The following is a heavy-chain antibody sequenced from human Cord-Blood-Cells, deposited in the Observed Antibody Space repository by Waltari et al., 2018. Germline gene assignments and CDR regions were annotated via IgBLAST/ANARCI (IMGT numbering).Heavy chain of an antibody. D-gene: IGHD7-27*01. V-gene: IGHV3-21*01. CDR1: GFTFSSYS. J-gene: IGHJ6*02. CDR3: ARGTGDYYYYYGMDV. CDR2: LSSSSSHI. Sequence: EVQLVESGGGLVKPGGSLRLSCAASGFTFSSYSMNWVRQAPGKGLEWVASLSSSSSHIYNADSVKGRVTISRDNAKNSLYRQRNSLRAEDTAVYYCARGTGDYYYYYGMDVWGQGTTVTVSS.